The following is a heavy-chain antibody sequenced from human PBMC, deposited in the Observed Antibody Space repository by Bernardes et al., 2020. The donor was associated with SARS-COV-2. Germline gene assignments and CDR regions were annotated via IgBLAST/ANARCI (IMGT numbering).Heavy chain of an antibody. CDR3: ARVGSGSWGRPVGWFDP. D-gene: IGHD1-26*01. Sequence: GGSLRLSCAASGFTFSSYAMHWVRQAPGKGLEWVAVISYDGSNKYYADSVKGRFTISRDNSKNTLYLQMNSLRAEDTAVYYCARVGSGSWGRPVGWFDPWGQGTLVTVSS. J-gene: IGHJ5*02. CDR1: GFTFSSYA. V-gene: IGHV3-30-3*01. CDR2: ISYDGSNK.